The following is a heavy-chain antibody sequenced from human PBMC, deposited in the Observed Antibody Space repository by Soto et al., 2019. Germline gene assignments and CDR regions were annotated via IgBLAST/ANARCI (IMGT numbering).Heavy chain of an antibody. CDR3: ARDGEEYSSSWFDP. Sequence: PSETLSLTCTVSGGSISSGDYYWSWIRQPPGKGLEWIGYIYYSGSTYYNPSLKSRVTISVDTSKNQFSLKLSSVTAADTAVYYCARDGEEYSSSWFDPWGQGTLVTVSS. D-gene: IGHD6-13*01. CDR2: IYYSGST. J-gene: IGHJ5*02. V-gene: IGHV4-30-4*01. CDR1: GGSISSGDYY.